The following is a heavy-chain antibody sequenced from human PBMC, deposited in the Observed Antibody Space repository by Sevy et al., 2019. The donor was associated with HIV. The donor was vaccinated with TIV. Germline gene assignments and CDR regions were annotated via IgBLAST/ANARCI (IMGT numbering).Heavy chain of an antibody. CDR2: ISGTATAT. D-gene: IGHD1-1*01. J-gene: IGHJ4*02. CDR1: GISFGNYA. V-gene: IGHV3-23*01. CDR3: ATGTTGSGLYYFDY. Sequence: GRSLRLSCSVSGISFGNYAINWVRQAPGKGLEWVSTISGTATATYFADSLEGRFTISRDSSTNTGYLQMTNLRVEDTAVYYCATGTTGSGLYYFDYWGQGTLVTVSS.